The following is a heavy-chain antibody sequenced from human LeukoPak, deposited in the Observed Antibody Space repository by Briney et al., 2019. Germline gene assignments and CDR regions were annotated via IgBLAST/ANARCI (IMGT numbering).Heavy chain of an antibody. CDR1: GFTFSTYA. CDR3: ARNIPVTRWGY. J-gene: IGHJ4*02. V-gene: IGHV3-30*14. Sequence: GGSLRLSCAASGFTFSTYAMHWVRQAPGKGLEWVALISYDGSNRYYADSVKGRFTISRDNSKNTLYLQMNTLRAEDTAVYYCARNIPVTRWGYWGQGTLVTVSS. CDR2: ISYDGSNR. D-gene: IGHD2-21*01.